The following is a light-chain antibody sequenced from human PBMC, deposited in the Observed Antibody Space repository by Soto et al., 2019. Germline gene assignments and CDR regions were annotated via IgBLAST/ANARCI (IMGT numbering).Light chain of an antibody. V-gene: IGKV1-39*01. CDR3: HQYNSYSPLT. J-gene: IGKJ4*01. CDR1: QSISSY. Sequence: DIHMTQSPSSLSASVGDRVRITCRASQSISSYLNWYQQKPGKAPKLLIYAASSLQSGVPSRFSGSGSGTDFTLTISSLQPDDFATYYCHQYNSYSPLTFGGGTKVDI. CDR2: AAS.